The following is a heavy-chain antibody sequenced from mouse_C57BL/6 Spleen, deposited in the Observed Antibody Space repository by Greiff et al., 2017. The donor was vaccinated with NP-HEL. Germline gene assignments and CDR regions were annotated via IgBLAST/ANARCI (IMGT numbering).Heavy chain of an antibody. CDR3: ASSYYGSRGYFDY. CDR2: ISSGSSTI. Sequence: EVKLVESGGGLVKPGGSLKLSCAASGFTFSDYGMHWVRQAPEQGLEWVAYISSGSSTIYYADTVKGRFTISRDNAKNTLFLQMTSLRSEDTAMYYCASSYYGSRGYFDYWGQGTTLTVSS. J-gene: IGHJ2*01. V-gene: IGHV5-17*01. CDR1: GFTFSDYG. D-gene: IGHD1-1*01.